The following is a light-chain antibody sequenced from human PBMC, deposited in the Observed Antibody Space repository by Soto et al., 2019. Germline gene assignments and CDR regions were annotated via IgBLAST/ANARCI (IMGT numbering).Light chain of an antibody. CDR1: QSIGNH. V-gene: IGKV1-39*01. CDR3: QQSGDTPPCT. J-gene: IGKJ1*01. CDR2: AAS. Sequence: DIEITQSPSSLSASVGDRVTITCRASQSIGNHLNWYQHKPGKAPILLIYAASSLQSGVPSRFSGSGSGTDFTLTINSLQPEDFASYYCQQSGDTPPCTFCQGTKMDIK.